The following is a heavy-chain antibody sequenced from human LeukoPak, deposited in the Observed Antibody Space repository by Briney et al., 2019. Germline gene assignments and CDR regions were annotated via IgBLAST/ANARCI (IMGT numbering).Heavy chain of an antibody. CDR1: GEALSGYY. CDR3: ARGYYDFPLDI. J-gene: IGHJ2*01. V-gene: IGHV4-34*01. Sequence: PSETLSLTCAVYGEALSGYYWNWVRQSPGKGLEWIGEINHRGSTNYNPSLKSRVTISVDTSKRQFSLKLTSVTAADTAMYYCARGYYDFPLDIWGRGTQVIVS. D-gene: IGHD3-3*01. CDR2: INHRGST.